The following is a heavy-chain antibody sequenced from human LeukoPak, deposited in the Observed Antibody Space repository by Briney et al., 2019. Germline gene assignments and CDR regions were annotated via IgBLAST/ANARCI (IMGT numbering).Heavy chain of an antibody. Sequence: GGSLRLSCAASGFTFSGYGMHWVRQAPGKGLEWVAFIPSDGSNKYYADSVKGRFTISRDNSKTAVDLQMNRLRPEDTAVYYCVKGRNAYFDYWGQGTLVTASS. CDR1: GFTFSGYG. V-gene: IGHV3-30*02. CDR2: IPSDGSNK. CDR3: VKGRNAYFDY. J-gene: IGHJ4*02.